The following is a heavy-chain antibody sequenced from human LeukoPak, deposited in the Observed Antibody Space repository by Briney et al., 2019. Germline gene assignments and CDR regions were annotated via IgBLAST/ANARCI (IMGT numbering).Heavy chain of an antibody. CDR3: ASTVARLSKFDY. CDR1: GGSFSGYY. CDR2: INHSGST. J-gene: IGHJ4*02. Sequence: PSETLSLTCAVYGGSFSGYYWSWIRQPPGKGLEWIGEINHSGSTNYNPSLKSRVTISVDSSKNQFSLKLSSVTAADTAVYYCASTVARLSKFDYWGQGTLVTVSS. D-gene: IGHD6-19*01. V-gene: IGHV4-34*01.